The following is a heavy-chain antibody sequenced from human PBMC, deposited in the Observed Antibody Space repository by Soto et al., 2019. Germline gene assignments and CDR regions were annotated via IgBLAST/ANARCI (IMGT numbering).Heavy chain of an antibody. V-gene: IGHV4-30-4*01. CDR1: GGSISSGDHY. D-gene: IGHD3-22*01. CDR3: ARDTGDYYDSSGSLHY. Sequence: PSETLSLTCTVSGGSISSGDHYWNWIRQPPGKGLEWIGYIYYSGSTYYNPSLKSRVTMSVDTTENQFSLKLSSVTAADTAVYYCARDTGDYYDSSGSLHYWGQGILVTV. CDR2: IYYSGST. J-gene: IGHJ4*02.